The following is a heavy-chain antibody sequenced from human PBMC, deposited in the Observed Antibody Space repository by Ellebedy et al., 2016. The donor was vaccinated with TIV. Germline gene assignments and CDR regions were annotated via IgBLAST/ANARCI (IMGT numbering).Heavy chain of an antibody. CDR2: ISYDGSNK. CDR1: GFTFSSYG. Sequence: GGSLRLSCAASGFTFSSYGMHWVRQAPGKGLEWVAVISYDGSNKYYADSVKGRFTISRDNSKNTLYLQMNRLRAEDTAVYYCARVSAVVVIHDAFDIWGQGTMVTVSS. CDR3: ARVSAVVVIHDAFDI. V-gene: IGHV3-30*03. D-gene: IGHD3-22*01. J-gene: IGHJ3*02.